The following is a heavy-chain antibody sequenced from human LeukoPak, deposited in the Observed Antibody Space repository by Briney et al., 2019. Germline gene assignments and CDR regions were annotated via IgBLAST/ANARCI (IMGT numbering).Heavy chain of an antibody. CDR3: ARRLTQYDCFDP. D-gene: IGHD2-2*01. V-gene: IGHV6-1*01. J-gene: IGHJ5*02. Sequence: SQTLSLTCAISGDIVSSNSVTWSWIRQSPSRGLEWLGRTYYRSTWYNDYAVSVRGRITVNPDTSKNQFSLHLNSVTPEDTAVYYCARRLTQYDCFDPWGQGILVTVSS. CDR2: TYYRSTWYN. CDR1: GDIVSSNSVT.